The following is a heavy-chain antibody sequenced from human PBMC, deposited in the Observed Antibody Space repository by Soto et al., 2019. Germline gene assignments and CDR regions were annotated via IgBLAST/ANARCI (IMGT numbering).Heavy chain of an antibody. CDR2: MNPNSGNT. V-gene: IGHV1-8*01. D-gene: IGHD5-12*01. J-gene: IGHJ4*02. CDR1: GYTFTSYD. Sequence: ASVKVSCKASGYTFTSYDINWVRQATGQGLEWMGWMNPNSGNTGYAQKFQGRVTMTRNTSISTAYMELSSLRSEDTAVYYCARDNRYSGYDVDYWGQGTLVTVSS. CDR3: ARDNRYSGYDVDY.